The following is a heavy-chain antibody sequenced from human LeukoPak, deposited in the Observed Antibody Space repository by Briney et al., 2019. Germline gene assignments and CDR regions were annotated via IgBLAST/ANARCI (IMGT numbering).Heavy chain of an antibody. CDR2: INHSGST. CDR3: ARHYSSSGYLALFDY. J-gene: IGHJ4*02. CDR1: GGSFSGYY. D-gene: IGHD3-22*01. Sequence: PSETLSLTCAVYGGSFSGYYWSWIRQSPGKGLEWIGEINHSGSTNYNPSLKSRVTISLDTSKNQFSLKLSSVTAADTAVYYCARHYSSSGYLALFDYWGQGTLVTVSS. V-gene: IGHV4-34*01.